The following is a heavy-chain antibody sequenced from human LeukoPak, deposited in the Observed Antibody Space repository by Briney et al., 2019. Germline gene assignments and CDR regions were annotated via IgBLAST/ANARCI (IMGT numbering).Heavy chain of an antibody. J-gene: IGHJ4*02. CDR1: GGSISSYY. D-gene: IGHD6-19*01. CDR3: ARLVDADSSGWYQLGY. CDR2: IYYSGST. V-gene: IGHV4-59*08. Sequence: SETLSLTCTVSGGSISSYYWSWIRQPPGKGLEWIGYIYYSGSTNYNPSLKSRVTISVDTSKNQFSLKLSSVTAADTAVYYCARLVDADSSGWYQLGYWGQGTLVTVSS.